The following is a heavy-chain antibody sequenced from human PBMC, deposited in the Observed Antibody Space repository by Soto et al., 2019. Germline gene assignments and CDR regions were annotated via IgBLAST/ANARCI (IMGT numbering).Heavy chain of an antibody. V-gene: IGHV3-23*01. CDR2: ISDNGGTT. Sequence: GGSLRLSCAASEFTLSNYAMSWVRQAPGKGLEWVSSISDNGGTTYYADSVKGRFTISRDNSKNTLYLQMSSLRAEDTAVYYCERVATLGNWFDPWGQGTLVTVSS. CDR1: EFTLSNYA. D-gene: IGHD5-12*01. CDR3: ERVATLGNWFDP. J-gene: IGHJ5*02.